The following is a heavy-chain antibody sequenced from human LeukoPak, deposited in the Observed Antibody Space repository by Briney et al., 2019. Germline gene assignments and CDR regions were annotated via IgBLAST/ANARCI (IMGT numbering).Heavy chain of an antibody. CDR3: ARGLTLLGYCSGTSCLMNY. D-gene: IGHD2-2*01. V-gene: IGHV3-74*01. CDR2: IDSDGTTI. J-gene: IGHJ4*02. Sequence: GGSLRLSCAVSGFTLSSYWMHWVRQAPGKGLVWVSRIDSDGTTIDYADSVKGRFTISRDNANNTLYLQMNSRRAEDAGVYYCARGLTLLGYCSGTSCLMNYWGQGTLVTVSS. CDR1: GFTLSSYW.